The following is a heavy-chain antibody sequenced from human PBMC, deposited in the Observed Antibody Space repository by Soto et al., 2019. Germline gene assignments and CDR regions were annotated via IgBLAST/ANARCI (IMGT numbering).Heavy chain of an antibody. CDR3: VRTSLVVAAATREDY. V-gene: IGHV3-74*01. J-gene: IGHJ4*02. CDR2: INSDGSST. D-gene: IGHD2-15*01. CDR1: GFTFSSYW. Sequence: EVQLVESGGGLVQPGGSLRLSCAASGFTFSSYWMHWVRQAPGKGLVWVSRINSDGSSTSYADSVKGRFTISRENAKNTVYVQMDGLRAEDTAVYYCVRTSLVVAAATREDYWGQGTLVTVSS.